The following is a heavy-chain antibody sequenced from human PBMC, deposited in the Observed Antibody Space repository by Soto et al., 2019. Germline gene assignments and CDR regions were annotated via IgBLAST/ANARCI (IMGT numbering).Heavy chain of an antibody. V-gene: IGHV3-30*02. J-gene: IGHJ3*02. CDR2: IWYDGSNN. D-gene: IGHD5-12*01. CDR3: AKHGRTLVATGRLSDAFDI. Sequence: GGSLRPASAASGFSSNNLVMHWVRPAPGKGLEWVEVIWYDGSNNYFADSVKGRFTISRDNSKNTLYLQMNSLRAEDTAVYYCAKHGRTLVATGRLSDAFDIWGQGTMVTVSS. CDR1: GFSSNNLV.